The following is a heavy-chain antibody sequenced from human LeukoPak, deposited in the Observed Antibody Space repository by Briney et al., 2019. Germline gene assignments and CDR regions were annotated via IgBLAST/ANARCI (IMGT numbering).Heavy chain of an antibody. CDR2: IYPSGRS. D-gene: IGHD3-10*01. J-gene: IGHJ4*02. CDR1: GGSISSDY. V-gene: IGHV4-4*09. Sequence: SETLSLTCTVSGGSISSDYWNWIRQSPGKGLEWIGYIYPSGRSNNSPSLKSRVTISADMSKRQFSLKLTSVTAADTAVYYCASLYYGSGLAEDYWGQGILVTVSS. CDR3: ASLYYGSGLAEDY.